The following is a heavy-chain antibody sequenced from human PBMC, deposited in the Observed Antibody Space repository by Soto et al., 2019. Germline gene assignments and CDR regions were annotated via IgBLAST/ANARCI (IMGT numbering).Heavy chain of an antibody. V-gene: IGHV4-39*01. CDR3: ATSSVPFEF. J-gene: IGHJ4*02. D-gene: IGHD1-1*01. CDR1: DGSITNSDYS. CDR2: IYSGGSA. Sequence: SETLSLTCTVSDGSITNSDYSWGWIRQPPGKRLEWIGTIYSGGSAIYNPSLRSRVSMSIDTSKNQFSLKLNSVTAADTAVYYCATSSVPFEFWGQGALVTVS.